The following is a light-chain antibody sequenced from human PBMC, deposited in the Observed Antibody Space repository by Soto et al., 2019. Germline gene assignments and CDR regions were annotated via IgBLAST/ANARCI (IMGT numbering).Light chain of an antibody. CDR3: QSYDNRVTGSLV. CDR2: ANN. Sequence: QSVLTQPPSVSGAPGQRVTLSCTGSSSNLGAHFDVHWYQQLPGRAPKLLIYANNKRPSGVPDRFSGSKSDTSASLVITGLQADDEADYYCQSYDNRVTGSLVFGGGTKVTVL. CDR1: SSNLGAHFD. V-gene: IGLV1-40*01. J-gene: IGLJ2*01.